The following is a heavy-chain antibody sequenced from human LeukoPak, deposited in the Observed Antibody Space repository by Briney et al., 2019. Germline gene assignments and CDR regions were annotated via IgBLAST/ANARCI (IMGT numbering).Heavy chain of an antibody. CDR2: IYHSGST. Sequence: SETLSLTCVVSGYSISSGYYWGWIRQPPGKGLEWIGSIYHSGSTYYNPSLKSRVTISVDTSKNQFSLKLSSVTAADTAVYYCARENRGIAARQPWYYWGQGTLVTVSS. J-gene: IGHJ4*02. D-gene: IGHD6-6*01. CDR1: GYSISSGYY. V-gene: IGHV4-38-2*02. CDR3: ARENRGIAARQPWYY.